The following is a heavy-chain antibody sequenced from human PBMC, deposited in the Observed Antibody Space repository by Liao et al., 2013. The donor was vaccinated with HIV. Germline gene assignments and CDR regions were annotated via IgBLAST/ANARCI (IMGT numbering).Heavy chain of an antibody. CDR2: IYDSGSS. J-gene: IGHJ4*02. Sequence: QVQLQQWGAGLLKPSETLSLTCAVSGGSFPGYYWSWIRQSPGRGLEWIGSIYDSGSSYYSPSLKSRVTISVVTSKIYFSLEVSSVTVADTAVYYCARGRLAHFDHWGQGILVTVSS. D-gene: IGHD3-3*02. CDR3: ARGRLAHFDH. V-gene: IGHV4-34*02. CDR1: GGSFPGYY.